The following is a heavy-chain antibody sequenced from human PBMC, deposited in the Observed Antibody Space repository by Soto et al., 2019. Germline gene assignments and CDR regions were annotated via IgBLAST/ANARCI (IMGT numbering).Heavy chain of an antibody. J-gene: IGHJ4*02. CDR1: GFTFSSYG. Sequence: QVHLVESGGGVVQPGGSLRLSCATSGFTFSSYGMHWVRQAPGKGLEWVAVTSYDETNKYYADSVKGRFTISRDNSKNTLYLEMNVLRVEDTGVYYCAKDHSDGDNLHDRGLFDLWGQGALVTVSS. D-gene: IGHD1-1*01. CDR3: AKDHSDGDNLHDRGLFDL. CDR2: TSYDETNK. V-gene: IGHV3-30*18.